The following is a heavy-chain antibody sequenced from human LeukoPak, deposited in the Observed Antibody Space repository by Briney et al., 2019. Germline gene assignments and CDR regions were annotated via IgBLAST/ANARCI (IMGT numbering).Heavy chain of an antibody. V-gene: IGHV3-7*03. CDR3: ARRNAMDV. CDR2: INRDGSER. Sequence: TGGSLRLSCAASGFTVSSNYMAWVRQAPGKGLEWVANINRDGSERYYVDSVEGRFTISRDDAKSSLYLQMNSLRAEDTAVYYCARRNAMDVWGQGTTVIVFS. J-gene: IGHJ6*02. CDR1: GFTVSSNY.